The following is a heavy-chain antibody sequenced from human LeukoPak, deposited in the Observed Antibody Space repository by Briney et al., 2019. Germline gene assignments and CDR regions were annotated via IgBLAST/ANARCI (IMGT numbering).Heavy chain of an antibody. D-gene: IGHD1-26*01. Sequence: ESSETLSLTCTVSGGSISSSSYYWGWIRQPPGKGLEWIGSIYYSGSTYYNPSLKSRVTISVDTSKNQFSLKLSSVTAADTAVYYCARQGYSGSYYWGQGTLVTVSS. CDR1: GGSISSSSYY. CDR3: ARQGYSGSYY. CDR2: IYYSGST. J-gene: IGHJ4*02. V-gene: IGHV4-39*01.